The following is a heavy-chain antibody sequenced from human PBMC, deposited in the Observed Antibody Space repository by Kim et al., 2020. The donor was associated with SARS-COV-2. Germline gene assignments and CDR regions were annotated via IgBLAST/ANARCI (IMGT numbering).Heavy chain of an antibody. CDR1: GGSISSYY. J-gene: IGHJ4*02. V-gene: IGHV4-59*01. CDR3: ARASLLWFGESHPDYYFDY. D-gene: IGHD3-10*01. CDR2: IYYSGST. Sequence: SETLSLTCTVSGGSISSYYWSWIRQPPGKGLEWIGYIYYSGSTNYNPSLKSRVTISVDTSKNQFSLKLSSVTAADTAVYYCARASLLWFGESHPDYYFDYWGQGTLVTVSS.